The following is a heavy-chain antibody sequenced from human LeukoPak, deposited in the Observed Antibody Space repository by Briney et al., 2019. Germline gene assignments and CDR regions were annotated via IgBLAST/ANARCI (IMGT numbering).Heavy chain of an antibody. D-gene: IGHD1-1*01. CDR1: GFTFRAYG. CDR3: SRVTTNGYFEY. CDR2: ISYDGSNT. Sequence: GRSLRLSCAASGFTFRAYGMHWVRQAPGKGLEWLAIISYDGSNTYYADSVKGRFTISRDNSKNTLYLQMDSLRAEDTAVYYCSRVTTNGYFEYWGQGTLVTVSS. V-gene: IGHV3-30*03. J-gene: IGHJ4*02.